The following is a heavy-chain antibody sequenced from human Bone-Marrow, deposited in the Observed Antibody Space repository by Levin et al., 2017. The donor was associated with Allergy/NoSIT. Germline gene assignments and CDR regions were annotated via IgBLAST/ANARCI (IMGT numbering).Heavy chain of an antibody. CDR3: ARCSGGTCYSGLDS. V-gene: IGHV4-30-4*01. J-gene: IGHJ4*02. CDR2: IYYSGST. Sequence: SQTLSLTCTVPGDSISSGDDYWSWIRQSPGKGLEWIGYIYYSGSTSYNPSLKSRVIMSVDTSKNHFSLRLGSATAADTAVYYCARCSGGTCYSGLDSWGQGTLFTVSS. CDR1: GDSISSGDDY. D-gene: IGHD2-15*01.